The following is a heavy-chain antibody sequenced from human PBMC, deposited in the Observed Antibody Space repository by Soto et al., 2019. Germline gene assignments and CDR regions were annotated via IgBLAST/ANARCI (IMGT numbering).Heavy chain of an antibody. CDR1: GGSFSGYY. Sequence: QVQLQQWGAGLLKPSETLSLTCAVYGGSFSGYYWSWIRQPPGKELEWIGEINHSGSTNYNPSLKSRVTISVDTSKNQFSLKLSSVTAADTAVYYCARGVGIAARPYYYGMDVWGQGTTVTVSS. CDR2: INHSGST. J-gene: IGHJ6*02. D-gene: IGHD6-6*01. CDR3: ARGVGIAARPYYYGMDV. V-gene: IGHV4-34*01.